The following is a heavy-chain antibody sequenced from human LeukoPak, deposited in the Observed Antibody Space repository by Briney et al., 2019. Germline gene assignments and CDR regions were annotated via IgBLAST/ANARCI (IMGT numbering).Heavy chain of an antibody. D-gene: IGHD3-3*01. CDR3: ARGEGFLEWDGYYMDV. Sequence: PSETLSLTCTVSGGSISSGGYYWSWIRQPPGKGLEWIGYIYHSGSTYYNPSLKSRVTISVDTSKNQFSLKLSSVTAADTAVYYCARGEGFLEWDGYYMDVWGKGTTVTVSS. CDR2: IYHSGST. CDR1: GGSISSGGYY. V-gene: IGHV4-30-2*01. J-gene: IGHJ6*03.